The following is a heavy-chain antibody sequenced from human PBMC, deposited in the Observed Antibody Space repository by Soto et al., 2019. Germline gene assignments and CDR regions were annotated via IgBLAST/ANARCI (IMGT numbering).Heavy chain of an antibody. J-gene: IGHJ4*02. CDR3: ARSETDCSRFDF. CDR2: IDAGNGNT. CDR1: GYTFTRNA. Sequence: QVQFVQSGAEVKKPGASVKVSCKASGYTFTRNAIHWVRQAPGQRLEWIGKIDAGNGNTKYSQKFQDRVTITRDTSASAAYMELRTLRSEDTSIYYCARSETDCSRFDFWGQGTLVTVSS. V-gene: IGHV1-3*01. D-gene: IGHD2-21*01.